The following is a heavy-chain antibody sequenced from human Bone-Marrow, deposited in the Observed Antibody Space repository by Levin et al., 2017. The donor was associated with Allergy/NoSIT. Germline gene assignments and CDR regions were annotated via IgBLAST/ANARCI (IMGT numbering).Heavy chain of an antibody. J-gene: IGHJ3*02. CDR1: GYTFTSYG. CDR2: ISAYNGNT. Sequence: PAASVKVSCKASGYTFTSYGISWVRQAPGQGLEWMGWISAYNGNTNYAQKLQGRVTMTTDTSTSTAYMELRSLRSDDTAVYYCARDLAIVVVITASDAFDIWGQGTMVTVSS. D-gene: IGHD3-22*01. CDR3: ARDLAIVVVITASDAFDI. V-gene: IGHV1-18*01.